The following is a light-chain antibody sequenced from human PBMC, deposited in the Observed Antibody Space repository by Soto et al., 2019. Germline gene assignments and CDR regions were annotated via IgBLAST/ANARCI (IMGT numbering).Light chain of an antibody. J-gene: IGKJ1*01. CDR2: GVS. CDR3: QQYGSSRT. CDR1: ESVTSTY. V-gene: IGKV3-20*01. Sequence: EIVLTQAPGTLSLSPGERATLSCRASESVTSTYLAWYQHKPGQAPRLLIYGVSSRATGIPDRFSGSGSGTDFTLTISRLEPEDFAVYYCQQYGSSRTFAQGTKVDIK.